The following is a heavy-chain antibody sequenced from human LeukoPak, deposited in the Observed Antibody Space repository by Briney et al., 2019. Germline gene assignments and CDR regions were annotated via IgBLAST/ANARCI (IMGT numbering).Heavy chain of an antibody. V-gene: IGHV3-74*01. Sequence: PGGSLRLSCAASGFTFSSYWMHWVRQAPGKGLVWVSRINSDGSSTTYADSVKGRFTISRYNAKNTLYLQMNSLRAEDTAVYYCARWETTVTTLDYWGQGTLVTVSS. CDR3: ARWETTVTTLDY. D-gene: IGHD4-17*01. CDR1: GFTFSSYW. J-gene: IGHJ4*02. CDR2: INSDGSST.